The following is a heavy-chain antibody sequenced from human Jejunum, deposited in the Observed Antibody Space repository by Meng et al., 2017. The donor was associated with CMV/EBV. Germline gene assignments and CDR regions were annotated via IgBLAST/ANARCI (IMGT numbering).Heavy chain of an antibody. CDR1: FRFRSFA. CDR2: ISGNRT. V-gene: IGHV3-23*01. Sequence: FRFRSFAMTWVRQAPGKGLEWVSAISGNRTYYADSVKGRFTISRDKYKNTLYLQMNSLRPEDTAVYYCAKDLYASGGGPIYRPGGLDPWGQGTLVTVSS. D-gene: IGHD2-15*01. J-gene: IGHJ5*02. CDR3: AKDLYASGGGPIYRPGGLDP.